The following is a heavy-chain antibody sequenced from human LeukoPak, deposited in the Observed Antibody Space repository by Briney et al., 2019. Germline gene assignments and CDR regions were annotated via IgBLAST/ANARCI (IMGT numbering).Heavy chain of an antibody. CDR2: IKQDGSEK. J-gene: IGHJ5*02. V-gene: IGHV3-7*01. CDR3: VRDGGTDWYDP. D-gene: IGHD3-16*01. Sequence: VGSPRLSCAASGFSVSDYWMTWVRQTPGEGLEWVSNIKQDGSEKTYVDSVKGRFTISRDNAKNSLYLQMNSLRVEDTAMYYCVRDGGTDWYDPWGQGTLVIVFS. CDR1: GFSVSDYW.